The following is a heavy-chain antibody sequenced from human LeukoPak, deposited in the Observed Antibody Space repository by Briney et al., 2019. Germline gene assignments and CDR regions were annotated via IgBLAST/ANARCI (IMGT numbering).Heavy chain of an antibody. CDR3: ARETRNYGMDV. J-gene: IGHJ6*02. V-gene: IGHV4-59*01. CDR2: IYYSGST. CDR1: GGSISSYY. Sequence: SETLSLTCTVSGGSISSYYWSWIRQPPGKGLEWIGYIYYSGSTNHNPSLKSRVTISVDTSKNQFSLKLSSVTAADTAVYYCARETRNYGMDVWGQGTTVTVSS.